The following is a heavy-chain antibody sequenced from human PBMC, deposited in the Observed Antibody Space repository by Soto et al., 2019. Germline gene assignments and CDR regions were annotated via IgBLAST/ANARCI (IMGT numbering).Heavy chain of an antibody. CDR2: IWYDGSNK. J-gene: IGHJ6*02. CDR1: GFTFSSYG. V-gene: IGHV3-33*01. CDR3: ARGGVVPAATHYYYYGMDV. Sequence: QVQLVESGGGVVQPGRSLRLSCAASGFTFSSYGMHWVRQAPGKGLEWMAVIWYDGSNKYYADSVKGRFTISRDNSKNXLXXQMNSLRAEDTAVYYCARGGVVPAATHYYYYGMDVWGQGTTVTVSS. D-gene: IGHD2-2*01.